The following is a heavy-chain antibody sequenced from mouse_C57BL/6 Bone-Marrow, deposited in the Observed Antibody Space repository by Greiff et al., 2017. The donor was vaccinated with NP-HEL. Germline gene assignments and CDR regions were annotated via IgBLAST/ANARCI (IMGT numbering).Heavy chain of an antibody. CDR3: ARQYGTSAWFAY. CDR2: INPYTGGT. Sequence: EVKLVESGPVLVKPGASVKMSCKASGYTFTDYYMNWVKQSHGKSLEWIGVINPYTGGTSYNQKFKGKATLTVDKSSSTAYMELNSLTSEDSAVYYCARQYGTSAWFAYWGQGTLVTVSA. V-gene: IGHV1-19*01. D-gene: IGHD2-10*02. CDR1: GYTFTDYY. J-gene: IGHJ3*01.